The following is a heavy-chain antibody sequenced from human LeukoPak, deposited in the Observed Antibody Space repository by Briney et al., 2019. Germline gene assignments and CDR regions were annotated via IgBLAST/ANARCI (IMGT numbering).Heavy chain of an antibody. D-gene: IGHD4-11*01. CDR3: AKDAQRGFDYSSSREH. CDR2: IWRDATNQ. CDR1: GFTFRHFA. Sequence: RRTLRLSCEPSGFTFRHFAMHWVRQAPDKGLEWVAAIWRDATNQYFADAERPRFRRSRDNFKRTVSLEMNSLRAEDTAVYYCAKDAQRGFDYSSSREHGGQGSVVIVSS. V-gene: IGHV3-33*06. J-gene: IGHJ4*02.